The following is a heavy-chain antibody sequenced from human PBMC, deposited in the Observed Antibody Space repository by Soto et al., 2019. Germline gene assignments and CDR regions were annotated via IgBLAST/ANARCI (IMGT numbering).Heavy chain of an antibody. CDR2: IYGTDNT. D-gene: IGHD3-22*01. CDR3: VRRRGDYFDRTGYYFDY. Sequence: PSETLSLTCTVSGGSIISYYWSWIRQPAGRGLEWIGRIYGTDNTNYNPSLKSRVTMSVDPSKNQLSLILTSVTAADTAVYYCVRRRGDYFDRTGYYFDYWGQGALVTVSS. CDR1: GGSIISYY. J-gene: IGHJ4*02. V-gene: IGHV4-4*07.